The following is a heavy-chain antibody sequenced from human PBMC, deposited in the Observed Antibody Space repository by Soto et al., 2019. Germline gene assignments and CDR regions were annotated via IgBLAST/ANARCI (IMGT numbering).Heavy chain of an antibody. J-gene: IGHJ4*02. Sequence: LSLSWSVWGGSISRGGHYCGWIRQPPGKGLEWIGYIYHSGSTYYNPSLKSRVTISVDKSKNQFSLKLSSVTAADTAVYYCARASTTVTTLDYWGQGTLVTVSS. CDR2: IYHSGST. D-gene: IGHD4-17*01. V-gene: IGHV4-30-2*01. CDR1: GGSISRGGHY. CDR3: ARASTTVTTLDY.